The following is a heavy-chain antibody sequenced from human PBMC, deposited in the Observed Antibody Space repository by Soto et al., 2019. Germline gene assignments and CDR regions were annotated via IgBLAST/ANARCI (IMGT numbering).Heavy chain of an antibody. CDR2: IYWDDDK. V-gene: IGHV2-5*02. J-gene: IGHJ4*02. CDR3: ARGYASGPFFDY. D-gene: IGHD3-10*01. Sequence: SGPTLVNPTQTLTLTCTFSGFSLSTSGVGVGWIRQPPGKALEWLALIYWDDDKRYSPSLKSRLIINKDTSKNQVVLTMTNMDPVDTATYYCARGYASGPFFDYWGQGTLVTVSS. CDR1: GFSLSTSGVG.